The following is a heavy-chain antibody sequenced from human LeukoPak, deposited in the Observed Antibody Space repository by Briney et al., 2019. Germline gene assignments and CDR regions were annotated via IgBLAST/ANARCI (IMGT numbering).Heavy chain of an antibody. CDR2: IIPIFGTA. V-gene: IGHV1-69*05. J-gene: IGHJ3*02. Sequence: SVRVSCKASGGTFISYAISWVRQAPGQGLEWMGGIIPIFGTANYAQKFQGRVTITTDASTSTAYMELSSLRSEDTAVYYWPWGGYGDYAWAFDIWGQGTMVTVSS. CDR1: GGTFISYA. D-gene: IGHD4-17*01. CDR3: PWGGYGDYAWAFDI.